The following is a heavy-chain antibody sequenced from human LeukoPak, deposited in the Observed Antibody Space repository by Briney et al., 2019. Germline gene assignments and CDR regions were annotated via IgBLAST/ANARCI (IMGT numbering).Heavy chain of an antibody. CDR1: GGTFSSYG. D-gene: IGHD3-3*01. CDR3: ARDTPYDFWSGSDQYYFDY. V-gene: IGHV1-18*01. CDR2: ISAYNGNT. Sequence: ASVKVSCKASGGTFSSYGISWVRQAPGQGLEWMGWISAYNGNTNYAQKLQGRVTMTTDTSTNTAYMELRSLRSDDTAVYYCARDTPYDFWSGSDQYYFDYWGQGTLVTVSS. J-gene: IGHJ4*02.